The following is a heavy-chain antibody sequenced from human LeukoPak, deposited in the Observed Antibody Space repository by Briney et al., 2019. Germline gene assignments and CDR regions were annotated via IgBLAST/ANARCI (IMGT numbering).Heavy chain of an antibody. D-gene: IGHD3-10*01. CDR3: AKTRESQGRGGYGSHLFDY. CDR2: ISSSGVTI. Sequence: GGSLRLSCAASGFTFNDYYMNWIRQAPGKGLEWVSYISSSGVTIYYADSVKGRFTISRDNSKNTLYLQMNSLRAEDTALYYCAKTRESQGRGGYGSHLFDYWGQGTLVTVSS. CDR1: GFTFNDYY. J-gene: IGHJ4*02. V-gene: IGHV3-11*01.